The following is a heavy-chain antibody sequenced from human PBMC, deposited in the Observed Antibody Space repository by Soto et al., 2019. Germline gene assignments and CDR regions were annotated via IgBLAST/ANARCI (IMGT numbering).Heavy chain of an antibody. CDR1: GGSISSYY. D-gene: IGHD6-13*01. V-gene: IGHV4-59*01. CDR2: IYYSGST. Sequence: SETLSLTCPVSGGSISSYYWSWIRQPPGKGLEWIGYIYYSGSTNYNPSLKSRVTISVDTSKNQFSLKLSSVTAADTAVYYCARDSGSVSSSCCNWFDPWGQGTLVTVSS. J-gene: IGHJ5*02. CDR3: ARDSGSVSSSCCNWFDP.